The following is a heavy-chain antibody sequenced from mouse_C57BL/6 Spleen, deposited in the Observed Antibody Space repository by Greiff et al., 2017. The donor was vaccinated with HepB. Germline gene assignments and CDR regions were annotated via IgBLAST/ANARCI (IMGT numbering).Heavy chain of an antibody. CDR2: IDPNSGGT. CDR1: GYTFTSYW. V-gene: IGHV1-72*01. Sequence: QVQLQQPGAELVKPGASVKLSCKASGYTFTSYWMHWVKQRPGRGLEWIGRIDPNSGGTKYNETFKSKATLTVDKPSSTAYMQLSSLTSEDSAVYDCARGLDYGSSYASYAMDYWGQGTSVTVSS. D-gene: IGHD1-1*01. CDR3: ARGLDYGSSYASYAMDY. J-gene: IGHJ4*01.